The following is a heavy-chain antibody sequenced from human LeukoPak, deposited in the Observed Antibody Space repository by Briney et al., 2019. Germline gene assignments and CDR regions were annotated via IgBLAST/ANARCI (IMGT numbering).Heavy chain of an antibody. Sequence: SQTLSLTCTVSVGSISSGSYYWSWIRQPAGKGLEWIGRIYTSGSTNYNPSLKSRVTISVDTSKNQFSLKLSSVTAADTAVYYCARVTTGGYYNCWGQGTLVTVSS. CDR1: VGSISSGSYY. CDR3: ARVTTGGYYNC. V-gene: IGHV4-61*02. J-gene: IGHJ4*02. D-gene: IGHD3-22*01. CDR2: IYTSGST.